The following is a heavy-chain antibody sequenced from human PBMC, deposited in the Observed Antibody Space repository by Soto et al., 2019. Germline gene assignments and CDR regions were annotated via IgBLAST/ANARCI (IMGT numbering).Heavy chain of an antibody. CDR1: GYTFTGCY. Sequence: GASVQDSCKASGYTFTGCYMHWVRQAPGQGLEWMGWINPNSGGTNYAQKFQGRVTMTRDTSISTAYMELSRLRSDDTAVYYCARGPXRKWSGYPISGYYGMDVWGRGTTVTVSS. CDR3: ARGPXRKWSGYPISGYYGMDV. D-gene: IGHD3-3*01. J-gene: IGHJ6*02. V-gene: IGHV1-2*02. CDR2: INPNSGGT.